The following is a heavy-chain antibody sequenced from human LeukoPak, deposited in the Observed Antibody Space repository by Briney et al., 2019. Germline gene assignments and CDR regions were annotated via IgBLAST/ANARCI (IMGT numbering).Heavy chain of an antibody. CDR3: ARDKSGYSGSYYDY. V-gene: IGHV1-18*01. CDR1: GYSFTKYG. CDR2: ISGYNGDT. J-gene: IGHJ4*02. D-gene: IGHD1-26*01. Sequence: GASVKVSCKAFGYSFTKYGISWVRQAPGQGLEWMGWISGYNGDTNYAQKVQGRVTMTTDTSTTTAYMELRSLRSDDTAIYYCARDKSGYSGSYYDYWGQGTLVTVSS.